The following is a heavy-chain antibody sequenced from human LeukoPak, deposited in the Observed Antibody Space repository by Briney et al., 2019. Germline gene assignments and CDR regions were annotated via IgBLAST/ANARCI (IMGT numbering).Heavy chain of an antibody. CDR1: GFTFSSYA. D-gene: IGHD5-24*01. CDR3: AGVRWLPSEADAFDI. Sequence: HPGGSLRLSCAASGFTFSSYAMSWVRQAPGKGLEWVSAISGSGGSTYYADSVKGRFTISRDNSKNTLYLQMNSLRAEDTAVYYCAGVRWLPSEADAFDIWGQGTMVTVSS. CDR2: ISGSGGST. J-gene: IGHJ3*02. V-gene: IGHV3-23*01.